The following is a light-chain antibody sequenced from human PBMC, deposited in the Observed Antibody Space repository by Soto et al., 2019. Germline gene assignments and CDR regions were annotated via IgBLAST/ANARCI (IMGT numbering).Light chain of an antibody. CDR3: QSYDDILSVHYV. CDR2: GNT. V-gene: IGLV1-40*01. CDR1: SSNIGSTYD. J-gene: IGLJ1*01. Sequence: QSVLTQPPSVSGAPGQRVTISCTGSSSNIGSTYDVQWYQQLPGTAPKLLIHGNTDRPSGVPDRFSGSKSGTSASLAITGLQADDEADYYCQSYDDILSVHYVFGPGTKLTVL.